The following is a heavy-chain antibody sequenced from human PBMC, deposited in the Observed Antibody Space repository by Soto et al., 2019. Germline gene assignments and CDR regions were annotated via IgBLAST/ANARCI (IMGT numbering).Heavy chain of an antibody. CDR1: GFSLSTSGMC. Sequence: SGPTLVNPTQTLTLTCTFSGFSLSTSGMCVSWIRQPPGKALEWLARIDWDDDKYYSTSLKTRLTISKDTSKNQVVLTMTNMDPVDTATYYCARIPTGSRQQLGPDVFWGQGLLGTVSS. D-gene: IGHD6-13*01. CDR2: IDWDDDK. CDR3: ARIPTGSRQQLGPDVF. J-gene: IGHJ4*02. V-gene: IGHV2-70*11.